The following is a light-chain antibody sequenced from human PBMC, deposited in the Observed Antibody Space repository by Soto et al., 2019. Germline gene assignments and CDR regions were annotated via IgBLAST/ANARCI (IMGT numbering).Light chain of an antibody. V-gene: IGLV2-11*01. J-gene: IGLJ3*02. CDR1: SSDVGGYNY. CDR3: CSYAGTNTWL. Sequence: QSALTQPRSVSGSPGQSVTISCTGTSSDVGGYNYVSWYQQYPGKAPKLMIYDVNKRPSGVPDRFSGSKSGNTASLTISGLRGEDEADYHCCSYAGTNTWLFGGGTKLTVL. CDR2: DVN.